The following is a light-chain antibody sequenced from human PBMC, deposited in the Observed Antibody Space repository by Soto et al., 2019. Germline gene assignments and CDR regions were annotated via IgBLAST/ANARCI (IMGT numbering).Light chain of an antibody. CDR1: SSDVGGHNY. CDR3: SSYTTSSTRV. Sequence: QSALTQPPSASGSPGQSVTISCTGTSSDVGGHNYVSWYQQHPGKVPKLIIYDVSKRSSGVPDRFSASKSGNTASLTVSGLQAEDEAEYYCSSYTTSSTRVFGTGTKVTVL. J-gene: IGLJ1*01. CDR2: DVS. V-gene: IGLV2-8*01.